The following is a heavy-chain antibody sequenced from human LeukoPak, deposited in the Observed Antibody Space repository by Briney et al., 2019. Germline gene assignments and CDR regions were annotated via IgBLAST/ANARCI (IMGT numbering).Heavy chain of an antibody. CDR2: ISSSGSTI. CDR1: GFTFSSYE. CDR3: ARAVWDSSGHLFDY. D-gene: IGHD3-22*01. V-gene: IGHV3-48*03. J-gene: IGHJ4*02. Sequence: GGSLRLSCAASGFTFSSYEMNWVRQAPGKGLEWVSYISSSGSTIYYADSVKGRFTISRDNAKNSLYLQMNSLRAEDTAVYYCARAVWDSSGHLFDYWGQGTLVTVSS.